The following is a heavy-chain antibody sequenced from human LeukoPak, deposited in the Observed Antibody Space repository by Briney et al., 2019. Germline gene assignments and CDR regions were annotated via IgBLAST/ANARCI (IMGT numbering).Heavy chain of an antibody. Sequence: SVKVSCKASGGTFSSYAISWVRQAPGQGLEWMGGIIPIFGTANYAQKFQGRVTVTADESTSTAYMELSSLRSEDTAVYYCARDRALGYCSGGSCYSGDYWGQGTLVTVSS. CDR2: IIPIFGTA. D-gene: IGHD2-15*01. CDR1: GGTFSSYA. J-gene: IGHJ4*02. CDR3: ARDRALGYCSGGSCYSGDY. V-gene: IGHV1-69*13.